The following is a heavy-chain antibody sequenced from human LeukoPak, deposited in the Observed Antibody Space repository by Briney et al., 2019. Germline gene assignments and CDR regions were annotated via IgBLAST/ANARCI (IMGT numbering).Heavy chain of an antibody. CDR1: GGSISSYY. Sequence: SETLSLTCTVSGGSISSYYWSWIRQPPGKGLEWIGYTYYSGSTNYNPSLKSRVTISVDTSKNQFSLKLSSVTAADTAVYYCARNLASPYYYGSGTFKVNWFDPWGQGTLVTVSS. D-gene: IGHD3-10*01. CDR3: ARNLASPYYYGSGTFKVNWFDP. J-gene: IGHJ5*02. CDR2: TYYSGST. V-gene: IGHV4-59*01.